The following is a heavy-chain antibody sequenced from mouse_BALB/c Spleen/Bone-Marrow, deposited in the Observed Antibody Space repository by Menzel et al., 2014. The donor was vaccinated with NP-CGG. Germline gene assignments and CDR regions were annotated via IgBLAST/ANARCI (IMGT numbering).Heavy chain of an antibody. CDR2: IWGDGST. Sequence: QVQLKESGPGLVAPSQRLSIPCTVSGFSLTGYGVSWVRQPPGKGLEWLGMIWGDGSTGYNSALKSRLSISKDNSKSQVFLKMNSLQTDDTARYYCARDSFLITRALDYWGQGTSVTVSS. J-gene: IGHJ4*01. CDR3: ARDSFLITRALDY. D-gene: IGHD2-4*01. CDR1: GFSLTGYG. V-gene: IGHV2-6-7*01.